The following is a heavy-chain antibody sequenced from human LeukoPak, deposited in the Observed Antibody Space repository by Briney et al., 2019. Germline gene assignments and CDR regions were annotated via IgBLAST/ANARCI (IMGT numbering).Heavy chain of an antibody. Sequence: ASVKVSCKASGYTFTSYGISWVRQAPGQGLEWMGWMNPNSGNTGYAQKFQGRVTVTMDTSTRTVYMDLSSLRSDDTAVYYCARGDRLPGYSAPVGDYWGQGTLVTVSS. J-gene: IGHJ4*02. CDR1: GYTFTSYG. D-gene: IGHD3-9*01. CDR2: MNPNSGNT. V-gene: IGHV1-8*02. CDR3: ARGDRLPGYSAPVGDY.